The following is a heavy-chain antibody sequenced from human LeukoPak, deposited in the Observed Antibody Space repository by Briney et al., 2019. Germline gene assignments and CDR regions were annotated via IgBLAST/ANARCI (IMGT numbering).Heavy chain of an antibody. D-gene: IGHD6-6*01. CDR2: IRYDGSNK. CDR1: GFTFSSYG. CDR3: AKEKGLPGYSNSPGSFQH. Sequence: PGGSLRLSCAASGFTFSSYGMHWVRQAPGKGLEWVAFIRYDGSNKYYADSVKGRFTISRDNSKNTLYLQMNSLRVEDTAFYYCAKEKGLPGYSNSPGSFQHWGQGTLVTVSS. J-gene: IGHJ1*01. V-gene: IGHV3-30*02.